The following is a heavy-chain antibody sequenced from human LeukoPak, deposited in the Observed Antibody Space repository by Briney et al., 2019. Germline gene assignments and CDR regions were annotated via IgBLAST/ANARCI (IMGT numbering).Heavy chain of an antibody. V-gene: IGHV3-21*01. J-gene: IGHJ4*02. CDR2: ISSSSSDI. CDR1: GVTFSSYS. Sequence: GGSLRLSCAASGVTFSSYSMNWVRQAPGKGLEWVSSISSSSSDIYYADSVKGRFTISRDNAKNSLYLQMNSLKAEDTAVYYCARDDYGGIDYWGQGTLVTVSS. D-gene: IGHD4-17*01. CDR3: ARDDYGGIDY.